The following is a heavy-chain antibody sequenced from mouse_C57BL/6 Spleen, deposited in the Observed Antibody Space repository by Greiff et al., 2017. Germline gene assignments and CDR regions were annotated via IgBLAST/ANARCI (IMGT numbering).Heavy chain of an antibody. CDR1: GYSFTDYN. V-gene: IGHV1-39*01. Sequence: QLQQSGPELVKPGASVRISCKASGYSFTDYNMYWVKQSNGKSCEWIGVINLNYGTTSYNQKFKGKATLAVEQASSAAYMQLSRLTSEDAAVYYCAGGGKSFAYWGQGTLVTVSA. D-gene: IGHD1-1*02. CDR3: AGGGKSFAY. CDR2: INLNYGTT. J-gene: IGHJ3*01.